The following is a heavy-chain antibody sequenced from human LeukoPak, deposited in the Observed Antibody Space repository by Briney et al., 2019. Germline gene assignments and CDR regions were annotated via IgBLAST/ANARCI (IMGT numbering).Heavy chain of an antibody. Sequence: SVKVSCKASGGTFSSYAISWVRQAPGQGLEWMGGIIPIFGTANYAQKFQGRVTITADESTSTAYMELSSLRSEDTAVYYCASSRGYSYGYNYWGQGTLVTVSS. CDR3: ASSRGYSYGYNY. CDR2: IIPIFGTA. D-gene: IGHD5-18*01. V-gene: IGHV1-69*13. J-gene: IGHJ4*02. CDR1: GGTFSSYA.